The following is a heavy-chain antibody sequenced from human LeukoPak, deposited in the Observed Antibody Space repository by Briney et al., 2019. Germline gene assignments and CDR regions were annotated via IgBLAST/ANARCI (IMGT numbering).Heavy chain of an antibody. Sequence: PGGSLRLSCAASGFTFSSYAMSWVRQAPGKGLEWVSSISGSGGSTYDADSVKGRFTISRDNSKNTLYLQMNSLRAEDTAVYSCAKEGSDYYGSGSYYFDYWGQGTLVTVSS. CDR3: AKEGSDYYGSGSYYFDY. CDR1: GFTFSSYA. D-gene: IGHD3-10*01. J-gene: IGHJ4*02. V-gene: IGHV3-23*01. CDR2: ISGSGGST.